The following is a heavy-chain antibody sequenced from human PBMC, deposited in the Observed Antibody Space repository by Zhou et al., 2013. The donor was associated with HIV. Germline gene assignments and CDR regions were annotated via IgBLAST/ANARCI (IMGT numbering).Heavy chain of an antibody. D-gene: IGHD3-3*01. CDR3: ARGQTDLNDDFWSEYSTPGFDY. J-gene: IGHJ4*02. Sequence: VHLVQSGAEVKQPGSSVKVSCKASGGTFNSFAISWVRQAPGQGLEWVGGIIPVFGAASYAQKFQGRVTITTDESTGTAYMELNSLRSEDTAVYYCARGQTDLNDDFWSEYSTPGFDYWGQGTLVTVSA. CDR2: IIPVFGAA. CDR1: GGTFNSFA. V-gene: IGHV1-69*05.